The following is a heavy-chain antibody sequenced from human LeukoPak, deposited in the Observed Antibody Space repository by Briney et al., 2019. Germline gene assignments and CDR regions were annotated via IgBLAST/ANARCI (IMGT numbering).Heavy chain of an antibody. CDR2: IYYSGST. CDR1: GGSISSGGYS. Sequence: SQTLSLTCAVSGGSISSGGYSWSWIRQPPGKGLEWIGYIYYSGSTYYNPSLKSRVTISVDTSKNQFSLKLSSVTAADTAVYYCAREAATTVRRGYYYMDVWGKGTTVTVSS. V-gene: IGHV4-30-4*07. D-gene: IGHD4-17*01. CDR3: AREAATTVRRGYYYMDV. J-gene: IGHJ6*03.